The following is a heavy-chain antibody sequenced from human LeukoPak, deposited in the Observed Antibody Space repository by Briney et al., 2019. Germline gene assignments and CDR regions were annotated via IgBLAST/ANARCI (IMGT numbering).Heavy chain of an antibody. J-gene: IGHJ4*02. Sequence: PGRSLRLSCTAPGFTFSSYAIHWIRQAPGKGLEWVGRIKSKGAGGTIDYAAPVKGRFTISRDDSKNTLYLQMNSLKTEDTAVYYCTAGLGYTDHDYWGQGTLVTVSS. CDR3: TAGLGYTDHDY. D-gene: IGHD3-16*02. CDR1: GFTFSSYA. CDR2: IKSKGAGGTI. V-gene: IGHV3-15*01.